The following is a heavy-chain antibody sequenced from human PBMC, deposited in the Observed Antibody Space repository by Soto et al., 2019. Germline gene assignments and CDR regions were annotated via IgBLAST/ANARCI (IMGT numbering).Heavy chain of an antibody. Sequence: QVQLVQSGAEVKKPGSSVKVSCKTSGGTFSSYAINWVRQAPGQGLEWMGGIIPIFGTANYAQKFQGRITITADKSTNTAYMELRSLRSDATGVDYCASSTPPTVIMYSRCFDLWGRGTLVTVSS. V-gene: IGHV1-69*14. CDR1: GGTFSSYA. CDR2: IIPIFGTA. CDR3: ASSTPPTVIMYSRCFDL. J-gene: IGHJ2*01. D-gene: IGHD4-17*01.